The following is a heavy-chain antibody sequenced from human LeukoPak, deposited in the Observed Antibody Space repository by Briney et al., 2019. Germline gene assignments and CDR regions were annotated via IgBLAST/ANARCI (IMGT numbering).Heavy chain of an antibody. V-gene: IGHV4-30-4*01. CDR3: ARDPDGY. CDR1: GGAISSGDYY. D-gene: IGHD1-14*01. CDR2: IYYSGST. J-gene: IGHJ4*02. Sequence: SQTLSLTCTVAGGAISSGDYYCSWIRQPPGKGLEWIGYIYYSGSTYYNPSLKSRVTISVDTSKNQFSLKLSSVTAADTAVYYCARDPDGYWGQGTLVTVSS.